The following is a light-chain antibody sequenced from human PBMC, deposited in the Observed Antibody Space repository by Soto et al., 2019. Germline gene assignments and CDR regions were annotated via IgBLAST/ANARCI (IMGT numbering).Light chain of an antibody. J-gene: IGLJ2*01. V-gene: IGLV2-14*01. CDR2: EVS. CDR1: SSDIGGYYY. Sequence: QSALTQPASMSGSPGQSITISCTGTSSDIGGYYYVSWYQHHPGKVPKLMIFEVSNRPSGVSDRFSGSKSGDTASLTISGLQAEDEAVYYCSSYTSSSSVLFGGGTKLTVL. CDR3: SSYTSSSSVL.